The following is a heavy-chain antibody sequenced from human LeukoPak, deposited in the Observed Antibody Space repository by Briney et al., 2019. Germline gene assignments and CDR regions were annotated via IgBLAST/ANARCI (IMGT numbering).Heavy chain of an antibody. V-gene: IGHV4-34*01. CDR1: GGSFSGYY. J-gene: IGHJ4*02. Sequence: SETLSLTCAVYGGSFSGYYWSWIRQPPGKGLEWIGEINHSGSTNYNPSLKSRVTISVDTSKSQFSLKLSSVTAADTAVYYCARAPAARSLKSLLDYWGQGTLVTVSS. CDR3: ARAPAARSLKSLLDY. CDR2: INHSGST. D-gene: IGHD6-25*01.